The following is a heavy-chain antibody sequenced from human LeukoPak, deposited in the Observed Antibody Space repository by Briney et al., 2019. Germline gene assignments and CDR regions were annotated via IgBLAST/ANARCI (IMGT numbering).Heavy chain of an antibody. D-gene: IGHD3-22*01. J-gene: IGHJ6*02. V-gene: IGHV4-59*01. CDR2: IYYSGST. CDR3: ARVNHYYGMDV. Sequence: PSETLSLTCTVSGGSISSYYWSWIRQPPGNGLEWIGYIYYSGSTNYNPSLESRVTISVDTSKNQFSLKLSSVTAADTAVYYCARVNHYYGMDVWGQGTTVTVSS. CDR1: GGSISSYY.